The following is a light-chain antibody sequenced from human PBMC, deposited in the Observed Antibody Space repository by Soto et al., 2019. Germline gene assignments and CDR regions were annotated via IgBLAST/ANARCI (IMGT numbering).Light chain of an antibody. Sequence: IEMTQTGSSLAASIGHRVNITCRASQSISSYLNWYQQKPGKAPKLLIYAASSLQSGVPSRFSGSGSGTDFTLTISSLQPEDFATYYCQQSYSTITFGQGTLLEIK. J-gene: IGKJ5*01. CDR3: QQSYSTIT. CDR2: AAS. CDR1: QSISSY. V-gene: IGKV1-39*01.